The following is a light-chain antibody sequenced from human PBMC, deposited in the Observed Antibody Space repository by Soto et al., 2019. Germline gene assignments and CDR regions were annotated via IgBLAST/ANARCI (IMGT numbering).Light chain of an antibody. V-gene: IGKV2-28*01. J-gene: IGKJ2*01. CDR3: MQALGHT. CDR1: QSLLHSNGYNY. CDR2: LGS. Sequence: DIVMTQSPLSLPVTPGEPASISCRSSQSLLHSNGYNYLDWYLQKPGQSPQLLIYLGSNRASGVPDRFSGSGSGTDFTLKISRVEAEDVGVYYCMQALGHTFGQGTKLEIK.